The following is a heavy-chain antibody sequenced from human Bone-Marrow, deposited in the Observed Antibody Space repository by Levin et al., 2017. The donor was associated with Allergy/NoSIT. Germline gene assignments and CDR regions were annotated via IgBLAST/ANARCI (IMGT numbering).Heavy chain of an antibody. CDR1: GFTFDNYA. Sequence: GGSLRLSCAASGFTFDNYAMHWVRQPPGKGLEWVSGISWNSAKIGYGDSVKGRFTISRDNAKNSLYLHMSSLRAEDTAVYFCARDGGLIDDWGQGTLVTVSS. D-gene: IGHD4-23*01. CDR2: ISWNSAKI. J-gene: IGHJ4*02. CDR3: ARDGGLIDD. V-gene: IGHV3-9*01.